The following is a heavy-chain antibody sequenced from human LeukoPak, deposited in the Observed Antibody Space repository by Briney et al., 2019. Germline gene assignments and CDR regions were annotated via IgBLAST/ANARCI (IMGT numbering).Heavy chain of an antibody. Sequence: GGSLRLSCAASGFIFSNYGMHWVRQAPGEGLEWVAVIWFDGSTKYNPDTVKGRFTISRDNSKNTHYLQMNSLRAEDAAVYYCARAFGDNVSSAPLIDYWGQGSLVTVSS. V-gene: IGHV3-33*01. CDR3: ARAFGDNVSSAPLIDY. CDR1: GFIFSNYG. D-gene: IGHD2-21*02. J-gene: IGHJ4*02. CDR2: IWFDGSTK.